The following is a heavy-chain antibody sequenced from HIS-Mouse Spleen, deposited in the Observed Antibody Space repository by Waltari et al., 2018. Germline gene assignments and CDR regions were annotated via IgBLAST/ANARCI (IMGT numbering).Heavy chain of an antibody. Sequence: QLQLQESGPGRVKPSETLSLTCTVPGGSISSRSYYWGGIRQPPGKGLEWIGSSYYSGSTYYNPSLKSRVTISVDTSKNQFSLKLSSVTAADTAVYYCAREIPYSSSWYDWYFDLWGRGTLVTVSS. V-gene: IGHV4-39*07. D-gene: IGHD6-13*01. CDR2: SYYSGST. CDR3: AREIPYSSSWYDWYFDL. CDR1: GGSISSRSYY. J-gene: IGHJ2*01.